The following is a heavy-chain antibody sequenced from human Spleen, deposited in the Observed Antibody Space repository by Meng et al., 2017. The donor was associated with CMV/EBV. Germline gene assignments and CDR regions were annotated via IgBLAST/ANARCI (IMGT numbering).Heavy chain of an antibody. V-gene: IGHV3-53*01. Sequence: GESLKISCAASGFTFSSYEMNWVRQAPGKGLEWVSVIYSDGLTYYADSVKGRFTISRDNSKNTLYLQMNSLRGEDTAVYYCVKDGHFGAFDFWGQGTMVTVSS. CDR3: VKDGHFGAFDF. CDR1: GFTFSSYE. J-gene: IGHJ3*01. CDR2: IYSDGLT. D-gene: IGHD3-10*01.